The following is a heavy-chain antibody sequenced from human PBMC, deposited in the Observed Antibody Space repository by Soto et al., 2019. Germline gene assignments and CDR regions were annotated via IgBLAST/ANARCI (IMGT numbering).Heavy chain of an antibody. V-gene: IGHV3-30*18. CDR3: AKERGVLDAFDI. J-gene: IGHJ3*02. Sequence: QVQLVESGGGVVQPGTSLRLSCAASGLTSSSFVIHWVRQAPGKGLEWLAVISSDGNNQYYADSVKGRFTISRDNSKKTLYLQVNSLRAEDTAVYFCAKERGVLDAFDIWGQGTMVTVS. CDR2: ISSDGNNQ. D-gene: IGHD3-10*01. CDR1: GLTSSSFV.